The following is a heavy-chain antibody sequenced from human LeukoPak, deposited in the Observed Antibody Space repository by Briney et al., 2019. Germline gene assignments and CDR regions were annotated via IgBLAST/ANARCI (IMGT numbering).Heavy chain of an antibody. J-gene: IGHJ4*02. CDR2: INPNSGGT. CDR1: GYTFTGYY. V-gene: IGHV1-2*02. Sequence: ASVKVSCKASGYTFTGYYMHWVRQAPGQGLEWMGWINPNSGGTNYAQKFQGRVTMTRDTSISTAYMELSRLRSDDTAVYYCAREYYDILTGYQGPDYWGQGILVTVSS. CDR3: AREYYDILTGYQGPDY. D-gene: IGHD3-9*01.